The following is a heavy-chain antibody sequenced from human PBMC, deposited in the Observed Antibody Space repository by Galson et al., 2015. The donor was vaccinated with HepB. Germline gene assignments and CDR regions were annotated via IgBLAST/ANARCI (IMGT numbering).Heavy chain of an antibody. Sequence: SLRLSCAASGFIFSNYGMHWVRQAPGKGLEWVTFIRYDGSDKSYVDSVKGRFTISRDNSKERLYLQMDSLRPEDTAVYYCVAGPGIAVTGTGFDYWGQGTLVTVSS. J-gene: IGHJ4*02. CDR2: IRYDGSDK. D-gene: IGHD6-19*01. CDR3: VAGPGIAVTGTGFDY. CDR1: GFIFSNYG. V-gene: IGHV3-30*02.